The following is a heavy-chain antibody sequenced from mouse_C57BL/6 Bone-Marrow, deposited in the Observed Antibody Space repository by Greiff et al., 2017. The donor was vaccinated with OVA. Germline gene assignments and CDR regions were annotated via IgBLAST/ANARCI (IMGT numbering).Heavy chain of an antibody. Sequence: EVKLEESGAELVKPGASVKLSCTASGFNIKDYYMHWVKQRTEQGLEWIGRIDPEDGETKYAPKFQGKATITADTSSNTAYLQLSSLTSEDTAVYYCARSEGPCPYYAMDYWGQGTSVTVSS. CDR1: GFNIKDYY. CDR3: ARSEGPCPYYAMDY. CDR2: IDPEDGET. D-gene: IGHD3-3*01. J-gene: IGHJ4*01. V-gene: IGHV14-2*01.